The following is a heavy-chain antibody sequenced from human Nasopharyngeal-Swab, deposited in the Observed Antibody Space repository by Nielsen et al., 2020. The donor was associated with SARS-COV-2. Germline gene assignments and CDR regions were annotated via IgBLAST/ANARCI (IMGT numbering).Heavy chain of an antibody. Sequence: ASVKVSCKASGYTFTSYYMHWVRQAPGQGLEWMGIITPSGGSTSYAQKFQGRVTMTEDTSTDTAYMELSSLRSEDTAVYYCATSPGIAVAGTHLSWFDPWGQGTLVTVSS. CDR1: GYTFTSYY. D-gene: IGHD6-19*01. V-gene: IGHV1-46*01. CDR2: ITPSGGST. CDR3: ATSPGIAVAGTHLSWFDP. J-gene: IGHJ5*02.